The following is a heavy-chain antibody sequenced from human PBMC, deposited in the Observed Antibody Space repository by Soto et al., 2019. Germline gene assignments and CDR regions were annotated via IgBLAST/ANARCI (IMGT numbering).Heavy chain of an antibody. Sequence: PSETLSLTCTVSGGSISSSSYYWVWIRQSPGKGLEWIGSIYYDGSTYYKPSLKSRVTISVDTSKNQFSLKVSSVTAADTAVYYCARDGYNNVPPDGWGHGTRVTVAS. J-gene: IGHJ4*01. CDR2: IYYDGST. V-gene: IGHV4-39*02. D-gene: IGHD4-4*01. CDR1: GGSISSSSYY. CDR3: ARDGYNNVPPDG.